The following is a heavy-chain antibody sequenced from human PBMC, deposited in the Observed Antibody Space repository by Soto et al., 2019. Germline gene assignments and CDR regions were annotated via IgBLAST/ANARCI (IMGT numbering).Heavy chain of an antibody. CDR3: AKERSSGYYFFAY. CDR1: GFTFSNYA. V-gene: IGHV3-23*01. Sequence: PGGSLRLSCAASGFTFSNYAMSWVRQAPGEGLEWVSTISGSDGSTYYADSVKGRFTISRDISKNTLYLQMNSLRAEDTAIYYCAKERSSGYYFFAYWGQGTLVTVSS. CDR2: ISGSDGST. D-gene: IGHD5-12*01. J-gene: IGHJ4*02.